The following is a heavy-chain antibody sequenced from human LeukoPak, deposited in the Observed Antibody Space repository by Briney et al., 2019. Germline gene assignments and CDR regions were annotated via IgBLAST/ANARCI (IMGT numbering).Heavy chain of an antibody. D-gene: IGHD3-22*01. J-gene: IGHJ3*02. CDR2: IYSGGST. V-gene: IGHV3-53*01. CDR3: AVPPDYYDSSGDI. Sequence: GGSLRLSCAASGFTVSSNYMSWVRQALGKGLGWVSVIYSGGSTYYADSVKGRFTISRDNSKTTLYLQMNSLRAEDAAVYYCAVPPDYYDSSGDIWGQGTMVTVSS. CDR1: GFTVSSNY.